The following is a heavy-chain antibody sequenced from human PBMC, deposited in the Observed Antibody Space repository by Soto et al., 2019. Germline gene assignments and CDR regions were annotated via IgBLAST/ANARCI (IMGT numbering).Heavy chain of an antibody. Sequence: PSHTLSLTCAISGDSVSSNSAAWNWIRQSPSRGLEWLGGTYYRSKWYNDYAVSVKSRITINPDTSKNQFSLQLNSVTPEDTAVYYCARDRIGVAGSDYYYYGMDVRGQGTTVTVSS. V-gene: IGHV6-1*01. J-gene: IGHJ6*02. CDR3: ARDRIGVAGSDYYYYGMDV. CDR1: GDSVSSNSAA. D-gene: IGHD6-19*01. CDR2: TYYRSKWYN.